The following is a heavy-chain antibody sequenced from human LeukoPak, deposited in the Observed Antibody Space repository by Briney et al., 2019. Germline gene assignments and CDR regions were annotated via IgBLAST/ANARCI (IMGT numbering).Heavy chain of an antibody. CDR3: VRSRWGDFDH. J-gene: IGHJ4*02. Sequence: PGGSLRLSCAASGFTFTTYWMNWVRQAPGKGLEWVANIRQDGSEKYYVDSVKGRFTISRDNAKNTLFLQLNSLRVEDTAVHFCVRSRWGDFDHWGQGNLVTVSS. V-gene: IGHV3-7*01. D-gene: IGHD3-16*01. CDR2: IRQDGSEK. CDR1: GFTFTTYW.